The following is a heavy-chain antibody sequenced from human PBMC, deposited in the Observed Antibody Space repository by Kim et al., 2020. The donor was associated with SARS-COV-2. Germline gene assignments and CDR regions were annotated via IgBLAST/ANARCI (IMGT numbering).Heavy chain of an antibody. J-gene: IGHJ4*02. CDR3: ASIAVAADY. D-gene: IGHD6-19*01. V-gene: IGHV4-34*01. CDR2: INHSGST. CDR1: GGSFSGYY. Sequence: SETLSLTCAVYGGSFSGYYWSWIRQPPGKGLEWIGEINHSGSTNYNPSLKSRVTISVDTSKNQFSLKLSSVTAADTAVYYCASIAVAADYWGQGTLVTVSS.